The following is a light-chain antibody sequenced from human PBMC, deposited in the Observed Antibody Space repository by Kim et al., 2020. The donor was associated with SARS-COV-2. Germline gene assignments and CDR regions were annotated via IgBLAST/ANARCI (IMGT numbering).Light chain of an antibody. CDR2: GAS. Sequence: EIVLTQSPGTLSLSPGERATLSCRASQTVTSNYLAWYQQKPGQAPRLLTNGASSSATGISDRFSGRGCGTDFTINISRLEPEDVAVYYGQQYGSPPATFGQGTKVEIK. CDR1: QTVTSNY. CDR3: QQYGSPPAT. J-gene: IGKJ1*01. V-gene: IGKV3-20*01.